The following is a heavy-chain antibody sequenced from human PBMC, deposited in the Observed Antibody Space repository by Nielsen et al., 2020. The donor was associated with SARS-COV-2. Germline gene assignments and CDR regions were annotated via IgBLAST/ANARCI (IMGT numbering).Heavy chain of an antibody. V-gene: IGHV3-30*18. CDR1: GFTFSSYG. CDR3: AKGWDDSGPYYFDY. Sequence: GESLEISCAASGFTFSSYGMHWVRQAPGKGLEWVAVISYDGSNKYYADSVKGRFTISRDKSKSTLYLQMNSLRAEDTAVYYCAKGWDDSGPYYFDYWGQGTLVTVSS. D-gene: IGHD3-22*01. J-gene: IGHJ4*02. CDR2: ISYDGSNK.